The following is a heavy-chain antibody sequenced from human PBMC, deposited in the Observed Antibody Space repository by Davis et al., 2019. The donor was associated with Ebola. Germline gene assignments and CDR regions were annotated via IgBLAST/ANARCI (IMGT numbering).Heavy chain of an antibody. Sequence: GGSLRLSCAASGFTFSSYGMHWVRQAPGKGLEWVSGISWNSGSIGYADSVKGRFTISRDNAKNSLYLQMNSLRAEDTALYYCAKDSSSSYYYYYGMDVWGQGTTVTVSS. CDR2: ISWNSGSI. D-gene: IGHD6-6*01. V-gene: IGHV3-9*01. CDR3: AKDSSSSYYYYYGMDV. CDR1: GFTFSSYG. J-gene: IGHJ6*02.